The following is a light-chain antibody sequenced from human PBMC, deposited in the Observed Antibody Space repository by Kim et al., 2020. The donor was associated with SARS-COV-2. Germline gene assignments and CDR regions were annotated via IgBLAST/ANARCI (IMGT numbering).Light chain of an antibody. CDR1: QSSSSY. CDR2: AAS. J-gene: IGKJ1*01. V-gene: IGKV1-39*01. CDR3: QQSYSTPPT. Sequence: AAVRDRVSIPCRASQSSSSYLNWYQQKPGKAPKLLIYAASSLQSGVPSRFSGSGSGTDFTLTISSLQAEDFATYYCQQSYSTPPTFGQGTKVDIK.